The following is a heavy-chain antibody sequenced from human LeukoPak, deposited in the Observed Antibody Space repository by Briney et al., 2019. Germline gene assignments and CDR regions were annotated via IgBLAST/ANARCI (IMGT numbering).Heavy chain of an antibody. J-gene: IGHJ3*02. V-gene: IGHV3-21*01. D-gene: IGHD2-2*01. CDR1: GFTFSSYG. CDR3: ARDHVALYIVVVPTGAFDI. Sequence: GGSLRLSCAASGFTFSSYGMHWVRQAPGKGLEGVASISSSSSKIYYADSVKGGVTLSTDNPKNSLYLQMNRLRAEATAVYYCARDHVALYIVVVPTGAFDIWRRGAILTLSS. CDR2: ISSSSSKI.